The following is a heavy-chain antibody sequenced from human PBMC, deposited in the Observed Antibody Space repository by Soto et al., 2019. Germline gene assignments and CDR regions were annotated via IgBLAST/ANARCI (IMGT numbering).Heavy chain of an antibody. Sequence: PSETLSLTCAVYGGSFSGYYWSWIRQPPGKGLEWIGEINHSGSTNYNPSLKSRVTIPVDTSKNQFSLKLSSVTAADTAVYYCARASYRGVFDPWGQGTLVTVSS. CDR2: INHSGST. J-gene: IGHJ5*02. CDR3: ARASYRGVFDP. V-gene: IGHV4-34*01. D-gene: IGHD3-10*01. CDR1: GGSFSGYY.